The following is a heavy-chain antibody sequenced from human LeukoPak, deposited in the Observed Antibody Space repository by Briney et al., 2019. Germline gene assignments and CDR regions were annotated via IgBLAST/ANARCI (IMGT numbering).Heavy chain of an antibody. Sequence: SETLSLTCTVSGGSISKYYWSWIRQPPGKGLEWIGYIYYSGSTNYNPSLKSRVTISVDTSKNQFSLKLSSVTAADTAVYYCAIRGSPTMGWGQGTMVTVSS. J-gene: IGHJ3*01. CDR2: IYYSGST. V-gene: IGHV4-59*01. CDR1: GGSISKYY. D-gene: IGHD3-10*01. CDR3: AIRGSPTMG.